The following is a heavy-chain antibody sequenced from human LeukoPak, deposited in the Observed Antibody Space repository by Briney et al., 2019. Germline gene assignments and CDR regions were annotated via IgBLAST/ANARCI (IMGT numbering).Heavy chain of an antibody. Sequence: GGSLRLSCAASGFTFSGYAMTWVSQAPGKGLEWVSIITGSGDYTYYIDSVKGRFTISRDNSKNILYLQMNSLRGEDTALYYCAKDGLYYDGSAHVYYFDYWGQGTLVAVSS. CDR1: GFTFSGYA. CDR2: ITGSGDYT. J-gene: IGHJ4*02. CDR3: AKDGLYYDGSAHVYYFDY. D-gene: IGHD3-22*01. V-gene: IGHV3-23*01.